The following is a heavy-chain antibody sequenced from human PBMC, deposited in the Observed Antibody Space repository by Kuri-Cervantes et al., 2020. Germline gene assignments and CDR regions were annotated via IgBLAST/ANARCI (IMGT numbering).Heavy chain of an antibody. CDR3: AKDLTYRSSSGFDN. D-gene: IGHD6-6*01. Sequence: GESLKISCAASGFTFSSYWMHWVRQAPGKGLVWVSRINSDGSSTSYADSVKGRFTISRDNAKNTLYLQMNSLRAEDTAVYYCAKDLTYRSSSGFDNWGQGTLVTVSS. J-gene: IGHJ4*02. CDR2: INSDGSST. CDR1: GFTFSSYW. V-gene: IGHV3-74*01.